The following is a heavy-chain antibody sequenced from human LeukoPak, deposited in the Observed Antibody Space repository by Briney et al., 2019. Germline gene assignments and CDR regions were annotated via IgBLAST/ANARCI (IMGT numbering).Heavy chain of an antibody. V-gene: IGHV1-69*05. D-gene: IGHD3-16*01. Sequence: SVKVSCKASGGTFSSYAISWVRQAPGQGLEWMGGIIPIFGTANYAQKFQGRVTITTDESTSTAYMELSSLRSEDTAVYYCASGWGVTYYYYMDVWGKGTTVTVSS. J-gene: IGHJ6*03. CDR2: IIPIFGTA. CDR3: ASGWGVTYYYYMDV. CDR1: GGTFSSYA.